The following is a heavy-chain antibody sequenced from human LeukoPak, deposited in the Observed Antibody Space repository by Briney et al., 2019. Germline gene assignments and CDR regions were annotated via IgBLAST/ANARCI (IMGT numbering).Heavy chain of an antibody. CDR1: GGTFSSYA. Sequence: SVKVSCKASGGTFSSYAISWVRQAPGQGLEWMGGIIPIFGTANYAQKFQGRVTITADKSTSTAYMELSSLRSEDTAVYYCARDSCSGGGCHYWYFDLWGRGTLVTVSS. CDR3: ARDSCSGGGCHYWYFDL. CDR2: IIPIFGTA. V-gene: IGHV1-69*06. J-gene: IGHJ2*01. D-gene: IGHD2-15*01.